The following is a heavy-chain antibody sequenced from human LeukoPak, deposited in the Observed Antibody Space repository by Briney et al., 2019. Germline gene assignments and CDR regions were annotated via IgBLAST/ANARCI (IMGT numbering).Heavy chain of an antibody. CDR1: GFTFDDYG. CDR3: ARVQVSRRYYYYYMDV. Sequence: GGSLRLSCAASGFTFDDYGMSWVRQAPGKGPEWVSGINWNGGSTGYADSVKGRFTISRDNAKNSLYLQMNSLRAEDTALYYCARVQVSRRYYYYYMDVWGEGTTVTVSS. V-gene: IGHV3-20*04. D-gene: IGHD4-11*01. J-gene: IGHJ6*03. CDR2: INWNGGST.